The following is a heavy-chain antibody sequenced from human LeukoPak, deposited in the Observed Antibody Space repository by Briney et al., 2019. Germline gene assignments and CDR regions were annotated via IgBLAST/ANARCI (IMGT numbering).Heavy chain of an antibody. CDR2: ISGSGGST. J-gene: IGHJ4*02. CDR3: AKDPSAVPRETQY. Sequence: GGSLRLSCAASGFTFSSYAMSWVCQAPGEGLEWVSAISGSGGSTYYADSVKGRFTISRDNSKNTLYLQMNSLRAEDTAVYYCAKDPSAVPRETQYWGQGTLVTVSS. CDR1: GFTFSSYA. D-gene: IGHD6-13*01. V-gene: IGHV3-23*01.